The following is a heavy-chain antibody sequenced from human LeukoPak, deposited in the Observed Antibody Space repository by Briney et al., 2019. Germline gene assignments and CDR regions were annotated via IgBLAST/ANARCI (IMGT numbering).Heavy chain of an antibody. CDR1: GYTFTDYY. CDR2: INPKSGGT. V-gene: IGHV1-2*06. Sequence: ASVKASCKASGYTFTDYYIHWVRQAPGQGLEWMGRINPKSGGTNYAQKFQGRVTMTRDTSISTAYMELNNLRSDDTAVFYCARSWTKTNYHYMDVWAKGTTVTFS. CDR3: ARSWTKTNYHYMDV. D-gene: IGHD1-14*01. J-gene: IGHJ6*03.